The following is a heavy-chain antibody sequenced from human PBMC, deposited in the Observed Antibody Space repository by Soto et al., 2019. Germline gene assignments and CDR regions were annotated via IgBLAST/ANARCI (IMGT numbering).Heavy chain of an antibody. CDR3: TRHLPVGLLCVPAAMHCFYYYVIDV. J-gene: IGHJ6*02. CDR1: GFTFSGSA. CDR2: IRSKANSYAT. V-gene: IGHV3-73*01. Sequence: EVQLVESGGGLVQPGGSLKLSCAASGFTFSGSAMHWVRQASGKGLEWVGRIRSKANSYATAYAASVKGRFTISRDDSKSTANLQRNSLKTEDTAVYYCTRHLPVGLLCVPAAMHCFYYYVIDVLGQGTTGTGSS. D-gene: IGHD2-2*01.